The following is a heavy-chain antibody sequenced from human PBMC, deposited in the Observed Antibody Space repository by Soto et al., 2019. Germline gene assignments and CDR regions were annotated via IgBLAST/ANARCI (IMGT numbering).Heavy chain of an antibody. J-gene: IGHJ4*01. D-gene: IGHD1-26*01. Sequence: SVKVSCKASGGTFSSYAISWVRQAPGQGLEWMGGIIPIFGTANYAQKFQGRVTITADKSTSTAYMELSSLRSEDTAVYYCARGSSGSYYGVDYCGQGTLVAVSS. CDR2: IIPIFGTA. V-gene: IGHV1-69*06. CDR1: GGTFSSYA. CDR3: ARGSSGSYYGVDY.